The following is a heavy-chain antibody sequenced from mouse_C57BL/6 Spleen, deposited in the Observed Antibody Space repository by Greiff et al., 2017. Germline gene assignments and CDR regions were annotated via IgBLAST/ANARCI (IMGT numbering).Heavy chain of an antibody. CDR2: INPSNGGT. D-gene: IGHD2-5*01. CDR3: ARRAYSIYGFAY. Sequence: VQLQPPGTELVKPGASVKLSCKASGYTFTSYWMHWVKQRPGQGLEWIGNINPSNGGTNYNEKFKIKATLTVDKSSSTAYMQLSSLTSEDSAVYDCARRAYSIYGFAYWGQGTLVTVSA. CDR1: GYTFTSYW. J-gene: IGHJ3*01. V-gene: IGHV1-53*01.